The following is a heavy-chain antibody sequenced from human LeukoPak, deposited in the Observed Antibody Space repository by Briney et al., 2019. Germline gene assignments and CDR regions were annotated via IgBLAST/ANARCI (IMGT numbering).Heavy chain of an antibody. CDR1: GGSISSGGYY. CDR3: ARDRATYGSGSYWNWFDS. J-gene: IGHJ5*01. Sequence: SETLSLTCTVSGGSISSGGYYWSWIRQHPGKGLEWIGYIYYSGSTYYNPSLKSRVTISVDTSKNQFSLKLSSVTAADTAVYYCARDRATYGSGSYWNWFDSWGQGTLVTVSS. D-gene: IGHD3-10*01. V-gene: IGHV4-31*03. CDR2: IYYSGST.